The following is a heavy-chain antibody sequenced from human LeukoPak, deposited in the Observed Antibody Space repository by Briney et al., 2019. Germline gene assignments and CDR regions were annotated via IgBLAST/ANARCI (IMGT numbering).Heavy chain of an antibody. V-gene: IGHV3-11*04. J-gene: IGHJ4*02. Sequence: GGPLRLSCAASGFTFSDYYMSWIRQAPGKGLEWVSYISSSGSTIYYADSVKGRFTISRDNAKNSLYLQMNSLRAEDTAVYYCARGFRRGYSYGYNFDYWGQGTLVTVSS. CDR3: ARGFRRGYSYGYNFDY. CDR2: ISSSGSTI. D-gene: IGHD5-18*01. CDR1: GFTFSDYY.